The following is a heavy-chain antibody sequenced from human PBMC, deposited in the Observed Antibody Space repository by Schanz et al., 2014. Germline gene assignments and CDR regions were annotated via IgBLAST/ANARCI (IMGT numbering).Heavy chain of an antibody. CDR2: INGHNGHT. J-gene: IGHJ4*02. CDR3: ARDFSAYVGNYFDY. CDR1: GYTFSSYG. V-gene: IGHV1-18*01. D-gene: IGHD5-12*01. Sequence: QVLQVQSGSELKKPGASVKVSCKASGYTFSSYGITWVRQAPGQGLEWMGWINGHNGHTLYAQKFQGRVTMTTDTSTSTSYMELTSLRFDDTAVYYCARDFSAYVGNYFDYWVQGTLVTVSS.